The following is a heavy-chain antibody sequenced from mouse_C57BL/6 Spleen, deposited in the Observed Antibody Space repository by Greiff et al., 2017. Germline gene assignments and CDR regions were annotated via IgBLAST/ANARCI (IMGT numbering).Heavy chain of an antibody. D-gene: IGHD2-12*01. V-gene: IGHV1-9*01. Sequence: QVHLMQSGAELMKPGASVKLSCTATGYTFTGYWIEWVQQRPGHGLEWIGEILPGSGSTNYNEKFKGKATFTEDTSSNTAYIQISSLTTEDSAIYYCASRGYYIYYAMDYWGQGTSVTVSS. CDR1: GYTFTGYW. CDR2: ILPGSGST. CDR3: ASRGYYIYYAMDY. J-gene: IGHJ4*01.